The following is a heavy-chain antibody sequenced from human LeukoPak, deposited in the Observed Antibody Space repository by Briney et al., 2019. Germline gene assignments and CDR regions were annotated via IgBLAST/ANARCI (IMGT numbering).Heavy chain of an antibody. CDR1: GFPFSSYT. J-gene: IGHJ4*02. CDR3: ARLLVLAATEGFEF. Sequence: GGSLRLSCAASGFPFSSYTMHWVRQAPGKGLEWVTFISHDGTNQDYADSVKGRFTVSRDNSKNTLFLQMNSLRPEDTAVYYCARLLVLAATEGFEFWGQGTVVTVSS. V-gene: IGHV3-30-3*01. D-gene: IGHD2-15*01. CDR2: ISHDGTNQ.